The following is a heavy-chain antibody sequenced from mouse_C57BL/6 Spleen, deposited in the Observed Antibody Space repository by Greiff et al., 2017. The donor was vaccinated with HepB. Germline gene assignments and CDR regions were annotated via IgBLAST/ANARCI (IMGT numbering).Heavy chain of an antibody. CDR3: TSGDYYGSSLFDY. J-gene: IGHJ2*01. D-gene: IGHD1-1*01. CDR1: GFNIKDDY. CDR2: IDPENGDT. Sequence: EVQLQESGAELVRPGASVKLSCTASGFNIKDDYMHWVKQRPEQGLEWIGWIDPENGDTEYASKFQGKATITADTSSNTAYLQLSSLTSEDTAVYYCTSGDYYGSSLFDYWGQGTTLTVSS. V-gene: IGHV14-4*01.